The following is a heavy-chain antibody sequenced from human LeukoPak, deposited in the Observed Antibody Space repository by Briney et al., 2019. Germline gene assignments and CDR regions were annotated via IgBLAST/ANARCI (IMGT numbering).Heavy chain of an antibody. V-gene: IGHV1-46*01. Sequence: GASVKVSCRASGYTFTSYYMHWVRQAPGQGLEWMGIINPSGGSTSYAQKFQGRVTMTRDMSTSTVYMELSSLRSEDTAVYYCARGYYYDSSGYYLPDYWGQGTLVTVSS. CDR2: INPSGGST. J-gene: IGHJ4*02. CDR3: ARGYYYDSSGYYLPDY. D-gene: IGHD3-22*01. CDR1: GYTFTSYY.